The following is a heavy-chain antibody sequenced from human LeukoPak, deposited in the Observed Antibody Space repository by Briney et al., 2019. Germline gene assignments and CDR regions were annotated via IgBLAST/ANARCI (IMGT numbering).Heavy chain of an antibody. J-gene: IGHJ3*02. Sequence: EASVKVSCKASGYTFTGYYMHWVRQAPGQGLEWMGWINPNSGGTNYAQKFQGRVTMTRDTSISTAYMELSRLRSDDTAVYYCARGRGHYDSSGYYYEGDAFDIWGQGTMVTVSS. CDR2: INPNSGGT. D-gene: IGHD3-22*01. V-gene: IGHV1-2*02. CDR3: ARGRGHYDSSGYYYEGDAFDI. CDR1: GYTFTGYY.